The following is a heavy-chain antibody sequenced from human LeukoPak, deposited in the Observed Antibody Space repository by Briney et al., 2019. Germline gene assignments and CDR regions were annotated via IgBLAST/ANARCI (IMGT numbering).Heavy chain of an antibody. J-gene: IGHJ4*02. CDR1: GFTVSSNY. V-gene: IGHV3-53*01. CDR3: ARSPYDRSGYGED. CDR2: IYSGGST. D-gene: IGHD3-22*01. Sequence: GGSLRLSCAASGFTVSSNYMSWVRQAPGKGLEWVSVIYSGGSTYYADSVKGRFTISRDNSKNTLYLQMNSLRAEDTAVYYCARSPYDRSGYGEDWGQGTLVTVSS.